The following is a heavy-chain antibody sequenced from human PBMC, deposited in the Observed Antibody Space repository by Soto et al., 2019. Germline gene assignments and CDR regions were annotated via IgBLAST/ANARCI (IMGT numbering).Heavy chain of an antibody. D-gene: IGHD7-27*01. CDR3: ARGPGTGDGAAWDY. J-gene: IGHJ4*02. V-gene: IGHV4-34*01. Sequence: LLQLSETLSLTCAVYGGSFSGYYWSWIRQPPGKGLEWIGEINHSGSTNYNPSLKSRVTISVDTSKNQFSLKLSSVTAADTAVYYCARGPGTGDGAAWDYWGQGTLVTVSS. CDR1: GGSFSGYY. CDR2: INHSGST.